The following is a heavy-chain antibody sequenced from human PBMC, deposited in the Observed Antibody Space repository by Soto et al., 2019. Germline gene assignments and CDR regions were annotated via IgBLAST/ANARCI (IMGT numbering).Heavy chain of an antibody. CDR2: IYYSGST. CDR1: GGSISIDGYY. D-gene: IGHD2-2*01. J-gene: IGHJ5*02. Sequence: PSETLSLTCTVSGGSISIDGYYWSWILQQPGKGLEWIGYIYYSGSTYYNPSLKSRVTISVDTSKNQFSLKLSSVTAADTAVYYCARDRCSSTSCYNWFDPWGQGTLVTFSS. CDR3: ARDRCSSTSCYNWFDP. V-gene: IGHV4-31*03.